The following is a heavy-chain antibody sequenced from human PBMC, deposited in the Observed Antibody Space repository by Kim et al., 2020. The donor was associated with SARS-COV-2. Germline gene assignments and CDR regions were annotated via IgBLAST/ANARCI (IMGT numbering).Heavy chain of an antibody. J-gene: IGHJ4*02. CDR1: GGSISSGSYY. V-gene: IGHV4-39*01. D-gene: IGHD3-22*01. Sequence: SETLSLTCTVSGGSISSGSYYWGWIRQPPGKGLEWIGSIYYSGSTYYNPSLKSRVTISVDTSKNQFSLKLGSVTAADTAIYYCACGYYSRGDYWGQGSLVTVSS. CDR2: IYYSGST. CDR3: ACGYYSRGDY.